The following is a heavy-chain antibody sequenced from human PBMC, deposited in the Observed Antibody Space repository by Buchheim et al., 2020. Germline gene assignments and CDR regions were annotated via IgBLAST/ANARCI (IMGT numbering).Heavy chain of an antibody. CDR2: IKEDGSEK. V-gene: IGHV3-7*01. J-gene: IGHJ4*02. Sequence: EVQLVESGGGLVQPGGSLRLSCVASGFTFSSYWISWVRQAPGKGLEWVANIKEDGSEKYYVDSVKGRVTISRDNAKSSLYLQMNSLRAEDTAVYYCARDRGWLQFDYWGQGTL. D-gene: IGHD6-19*01. CDR3: ARDRGWLQFDY. CDR1: GFTFSSYW.